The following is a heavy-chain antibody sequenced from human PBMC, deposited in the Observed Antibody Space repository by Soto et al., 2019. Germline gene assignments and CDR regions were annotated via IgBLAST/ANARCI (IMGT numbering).Heavy chain of an antibody. CDR2: INPSGGST. CDR1: GYTFTSYY. D-gene: IGHD6-13*01. V-gene: IGHV1-46*01. J-gene: IGHJ5*02. Sequence: ASVKVSCKASGYTFTSYYMHWVRQAPGQGLEWMGIINPSGGSTNYAQKFQGRVTITTDKSTSTAYMELSSLRSEDTAVYYCARDGGPRGILSSYNWFDPWGQGTLVTVSS. CDR3: ARDGGPRGILSSYNWFDP.